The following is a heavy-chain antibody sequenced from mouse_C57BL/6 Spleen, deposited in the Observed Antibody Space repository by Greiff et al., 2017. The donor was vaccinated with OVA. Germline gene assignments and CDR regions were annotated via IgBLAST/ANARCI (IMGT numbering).Heavy chain of an antibody. D-gene: IGHD3-2*02. V-gene: IGHV1-82*01. CDR3: ARLRLPPY. Sequence: LQQSGPELVKPGASVKISCKASGYAFSSSWMNWVKQRPGTGLEWIGRIYPGDGDTNYNGKFKGKATLTADKSSSTASMQLSSLTSEDSAVYFCARLRLPPYWGQGTLVTVSA. J-gene: IGHJ3*01. CDR1: GYAFSSSW. CDR2: IYPGDGDT.